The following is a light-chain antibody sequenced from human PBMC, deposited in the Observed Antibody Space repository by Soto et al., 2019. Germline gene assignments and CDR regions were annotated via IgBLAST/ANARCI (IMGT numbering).Light chain of an antibody. Sequence: EFVLTQSPGTLSLSPGERATLSCRASQSVSSVFLAWYQQKPGQPPRLLIYGASTRATGIPARFSGSGSGTEFTLTISSLQSEDFAVYYCQQYNNWPRTFGQGTKVEIK. CDR3: QQYNNWPRT. J-gene: IGKJ1*01. CDR1: QSVSSV. V-gene: IGKV3-15*01. CDR2: GAS.